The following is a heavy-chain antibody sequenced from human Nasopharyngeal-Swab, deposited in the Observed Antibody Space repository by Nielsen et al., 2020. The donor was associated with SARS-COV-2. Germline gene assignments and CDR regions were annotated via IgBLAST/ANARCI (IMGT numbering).Heavy chain of an antibody. CDR2: ISYDGSNK. Sequence: WIRQPPGKGLEWVAVISYDGSNKYYADSVKGRFTISRDNSKNTLYLQMNSLRAEDTAVYYCARGVRLNYDLYSYFYYMDVWGKGTTVTVSS. V-gene: IGHV3-30*03. J-gene: IGHJ6*03. D-gene: IGHD3-3*01. CDR3: ARGVRLNYDLYSYFYYMDV.